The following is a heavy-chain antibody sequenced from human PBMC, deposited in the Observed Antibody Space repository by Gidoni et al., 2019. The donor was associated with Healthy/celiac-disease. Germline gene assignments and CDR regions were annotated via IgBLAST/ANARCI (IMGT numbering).Heavy chain of an antibody. J-gene: IGHJ6*02. CDR3: ARGALGDSSGPKYYYYGMDV. CDR2: IYYSGST. V-gene: IGHV4-61*01. D-gene: IGHD3-22*01. CDR1: GGSVSSGRDY. Sequence: QVQLQESGPGLVKPSETLSLTCTVPGGSVSSGRDYGSWIRQPPGKVLEWSGYIYYSGSTNYNPSLRSRVTISVDTSKNQFSLKLSSVTAADTAVYYCARGALGDSSGPKYYYYGMDVWGQGTTVTVSS.